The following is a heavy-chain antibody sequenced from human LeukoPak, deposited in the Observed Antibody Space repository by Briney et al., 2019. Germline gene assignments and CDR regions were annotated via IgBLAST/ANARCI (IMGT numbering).Heavy chain of an antibody. Sequence: GSLRLSCAASGFTFSSYSMNWVRQAPGKGLEWVSSISSSSSYIYYADSVKGRFTISRDNAKNSLYLQMNSLRAEDTAVYYCAREYSSSRGAYYFDYWGQGTLVTVSS. CDR1: GFTFSSYS. D-gene: IGHD6-6*01. J-gene: IGHJ4*02. CDR3: AREYSSSRGAYYFDY. CDR2: ISSSSSYI. V-gene: IGHV3-21*01.